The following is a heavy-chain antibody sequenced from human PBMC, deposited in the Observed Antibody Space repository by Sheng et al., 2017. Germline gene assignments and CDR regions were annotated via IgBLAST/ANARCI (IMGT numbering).Heavy chain of an antibody. CDR3: AKGRSRYTSSSTDS. V-gene: IGHV3-23*01. CDR2: ISDSGDGT. CDR1: GFTFSSYA. Sequence: EVQLLESGGGLVQPGGSLRLSCAASGFTFSSYAMNWVRQAPGKGLEWVSVISDSGDGTYYAHSVKGRFTTSRDNSKNTLDLQMNSLRAEDTAVYYCAKGRSRYTSSSTDSWGQGALVTVSS. D-gene: IGHD6-6*01. J-gene: IGHJ4*02.